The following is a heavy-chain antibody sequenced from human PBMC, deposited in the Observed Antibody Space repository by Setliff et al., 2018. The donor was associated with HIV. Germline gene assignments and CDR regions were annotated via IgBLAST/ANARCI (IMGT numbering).Heavy chain of an antibody. D-gene: IGHD2-8*01. CDR1: GFTSSKYW. V-gene: IGHV3-7*03. Sequence: PGGSLRLSCATSGFTSSKYWMGWVRQVPGKGLEWVANIDQDGNKKYHAGSVWGRFTISRDNAKNSLYLQMNSLRAEDTAVYYCARPLLRTNPVYGILGSWFDSWGRGTLVTVSS. CDR2: IDQDGNKK. J-gene: IGHJ5*01. CDR3: ARPLLRTNPVYGILGSWFDS.